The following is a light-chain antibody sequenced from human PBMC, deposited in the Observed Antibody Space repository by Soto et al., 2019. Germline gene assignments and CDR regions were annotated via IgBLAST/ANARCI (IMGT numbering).Light chain of an antibody. J-gene: IGKJ1*01. CDR2: AAS. V-gene: IGKV1-9*01. CDR1: QGIRNY. CDR3: QQYYSYSWT. Sequence: HLTQSASSLSASVGYRFTITCRASQGIRNYLAWYQQKPGKAPKLLIYAASTLQSGVPSRFRGSGSGTDFTLTISCLQSEDFETYYCQQYYSYSWTFGQGTKVDIK.